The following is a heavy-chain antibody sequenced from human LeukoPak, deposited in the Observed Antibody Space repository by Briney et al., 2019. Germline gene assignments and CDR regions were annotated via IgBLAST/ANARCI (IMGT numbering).Heavy chain of an antibody. CDR3: ARDKRLLVRWGFDP. CDR1: GDSISSSNW. Sequence: SETLSLTCTVSGDSISSSNWWSWVRQPPGKGLEWIGEIYHSGSTNYNPSLKSRVTISVDKSKNQFSLKLSSVTAADTAVYYCARDKRLLVRWGFDPWGQGTLVTVSS. V-gene: IGHV4-4*02. D-gene: IGHD3-10*01. CDR2: IYHSGST. J-gene: IGHJ5*02.